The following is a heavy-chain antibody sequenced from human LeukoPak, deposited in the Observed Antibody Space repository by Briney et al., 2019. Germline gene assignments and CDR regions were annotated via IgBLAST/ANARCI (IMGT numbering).Heavy chain of an antibody. V-gene: IGHV4-34*01. CDR3: ARRFLSDYYFDY. Sequence: SETLSLTCAVYGGSFSGYYWSWIRQPPGKGLEWIGEINHSGSTNYNPSLKSRVTISVDTSKNQFSLKLSPVTAADTAVYYCARRFLSDYYFDYWGQGTLVTVSS. CDR2: INHSGST. D-gene: IGHD2/OR15-2a*01. CDR1: GGSFSGYY. J-gene: IGHJ4*02.